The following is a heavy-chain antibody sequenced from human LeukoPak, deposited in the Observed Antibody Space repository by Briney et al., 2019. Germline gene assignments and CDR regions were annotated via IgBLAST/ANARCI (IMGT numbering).Heavy chain of an antibody. CDR1: GASTSAYY. D-gene: IGHD1-26*01. V-gene: IGHV4-59*01. CDR2: SYSGGNA. CDR3: AHSKRGGGYYINAFAV. Sequence: SETLSLTCTVSGASTSAYYWSWIRQPPGKGLEWIGYSYSGGNANYNPSLKSRVTISIDTSENQFPLRLTSVTAADTAVYFCAHSKRGGGYYINAFAVWGQGALVTISS. J-gene: IGHJ3*01.